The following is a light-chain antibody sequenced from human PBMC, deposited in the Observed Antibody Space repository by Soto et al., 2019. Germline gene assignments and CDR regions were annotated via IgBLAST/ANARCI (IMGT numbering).Light chain of an antibody. V-gene: IGKV3-20*01. CDR3: QPYGSSLSIT. Sequence: EIVLTQSPGTLSLSPGERATLSCRASQSVSSSYLAWYQQKPGQAPRLLIYGASSRATGIPDRFSGSGSGTDFPLTISRLEPEDFAEYYCQPYGSSLSITFGQGTRLEIK. CDR1: QSVSSSY. CDR2: GAS. J-gene: IGKJ5*01.